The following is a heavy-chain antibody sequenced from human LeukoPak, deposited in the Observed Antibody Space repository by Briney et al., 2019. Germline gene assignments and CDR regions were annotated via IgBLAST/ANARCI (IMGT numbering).Heavy chain of an antibody. V-gene: IGHV3-30*18. D-gene: IGHD3-22*01. J-gene: IGHJ3*02. CDR3: AKGEYYYDSSGYYDAFDI. CDR1: GFTFSSYA. Sequence: GGSLRLSCAASGFTFSSYAMSWVRQAPGKGLEWVAVISYDGSNKYYADSVKGRFTISRDNSKNMLYLQMNSLRAEDTAVYYCAKGEYYYDSSGYYDAFDIWGQGTMVTVSS. CDR2: ISYDGSNK.